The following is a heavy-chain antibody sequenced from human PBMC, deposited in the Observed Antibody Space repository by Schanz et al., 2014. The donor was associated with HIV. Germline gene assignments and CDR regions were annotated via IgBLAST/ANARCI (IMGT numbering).Heavy chain of an antibody. CDR1: GYTFIGYY. V-gene: IGHV1-2*02. J-gene: IGHJ4*02. D-gene: IGHD6-13*01. Sequence: QVQLVQSGPEVKKPGASVKVSCKASGYTFIGYYMHWVRQAPGQGLEWMGWINPNSGGADSAQKFQGRVTMTTDTSTSTAYMELRSLRSDDTAVYYCARGRSSAWYDYWGPGTLVTVSS. CDR2: INPNSGGA. CDR3: ARGRSSAWYDY.